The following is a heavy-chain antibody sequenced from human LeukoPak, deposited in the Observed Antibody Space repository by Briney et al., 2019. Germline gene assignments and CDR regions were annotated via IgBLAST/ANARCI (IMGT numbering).Heavy chain of an antibody. Sequence: SVKVSCKASGGTFSSYAISWVRQAPGQGLEWMGGIIPIFGTANYAQKLQGRVTMTTDTSTSTAYMELRSLRSDDTAVYYCARVGATGYYFDYWGQGTLVTVSS. CDR1: GGTFSSYA. CDR2: IIPIFGTA. D-gene: IGHD1-26*01. J-gene: IGHJ4*02. CDR3: ARVGATGYYFDY. V-gene: IGHV1-69*05.